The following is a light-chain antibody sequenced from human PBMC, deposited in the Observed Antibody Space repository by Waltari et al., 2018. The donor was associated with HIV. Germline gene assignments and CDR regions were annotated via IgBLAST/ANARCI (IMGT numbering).Light chain of an antibody. J-gene: IGKJ5*01. V-gene: IGKV3-11*01. CDR2: DDS. CDR1: QSVSSF. CDR3: QEYSSWPPIT. Sequence: EIVLTQSPATLSLSPGERATLSCRASQSVSSFLAWDQQKPGQAPRLLIYDDSNRATGIPARFTGSGSGTDFTLTISSLEPEDFAVYYCQEYSSWPPITFGQGTRLEIK.